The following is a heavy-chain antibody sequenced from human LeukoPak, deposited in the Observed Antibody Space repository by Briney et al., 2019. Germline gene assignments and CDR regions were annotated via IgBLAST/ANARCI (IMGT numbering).Heavy chain of an antibody. CDR2: VCDSGTT. J-gene: IGHJ4*02. D-gene: IGHD5-24*01. CDR3: VRHFPETGRDEQNFDH. V-gene: IGHV4-39*01. CDR1: GGSISGCRYY. Sequence: SETLSLTCTVSGGSISGCRYYWSWIRQPPGEGRDYIGSVCDSGTTYHNPSRRSRVTMSVDTSQNQYSLRLNSVTAADTAMYYCVRHFPETGRDEQNFDHWGQGILVTVSS.